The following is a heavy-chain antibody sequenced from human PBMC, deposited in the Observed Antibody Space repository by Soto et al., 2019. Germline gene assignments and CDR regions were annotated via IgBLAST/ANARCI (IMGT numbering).Heavy chain of an antibody. CDR3: AREGVVVVPAASYYYYYGMDV. Sequence: GGSLRLSCAASGFTFSSYWMHWVRQAPGKGLVWVSRINSDGSSTSYADSVKGRFTISRDNAKNTLYLQMNSLRAEDTAVYYCAREGVVVVPAASYYYYYGMDVWGQGTTVTVSS. J-gene: IGHJ6*02. CDR1: GFTFSSYW. CDR2: INSDGSST. D-gene: IGHD2-2*01. V-gene: IGHV3-74*01.